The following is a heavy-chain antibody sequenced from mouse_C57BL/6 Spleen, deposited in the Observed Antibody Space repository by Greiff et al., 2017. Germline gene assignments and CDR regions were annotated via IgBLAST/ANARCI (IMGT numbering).Heavy chain of an antibody. D-gene: IGHD2-4*01. CDR1: GYTFTDYY. J-gene: IGHJ2*01. CDR3: ARPYDC. CDR2: INPNNGGT. V-gene: IGHV1-26*01. Sequence: VQLQQSGPELVKPGASVKISCKASGYTFTDYYMNWVKQSHGKSLEWIGDINPNNGGTSYNQKFKGKATLTVDKSSSTAYMELRSLTSEDSAVYYCARPYDCWGQGTTLTVSS.